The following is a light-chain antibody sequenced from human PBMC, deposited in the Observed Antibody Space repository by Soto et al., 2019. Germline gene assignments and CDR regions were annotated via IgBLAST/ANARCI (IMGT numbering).Light chain of an antibody. V-gene: IGKV1-27*01. J-gene: IGKJ1*01. CDR3: LQHNSYPWT. CDR1: QAISNY. CDR2: AAS. Sequence: DIQMTQSPSTLSGSVGDRVTITCRASQAISNYLAWYQQKPGKVPKLLIYAASTLQSGVPSRFGGSGSGTEFTLTISGLQPEDVATYYCLQHNSYPWTLGQGTKVDIK.